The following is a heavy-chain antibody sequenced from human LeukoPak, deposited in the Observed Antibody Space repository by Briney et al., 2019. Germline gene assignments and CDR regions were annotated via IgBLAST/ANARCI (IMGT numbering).Heavy chain of an antibody. J-gene: IGHJ4*02. V-gene: IGHV1-2*06. CDR3: ARDGDYDTDFDY. Sequence: ASVKVSCKASGYTFTGYYMHWVRQAPGQGLEWMGRINPNSGGTNYAQKFQGRVTMTRDTSISTAYMEVSRLRFDDTAVYYCARDGDYDTDFDYWGRGTLVTVSS. CDR1: GYTFTGYY. D-gene: IGHD4-17*01. CDR2: INPNSGGT.